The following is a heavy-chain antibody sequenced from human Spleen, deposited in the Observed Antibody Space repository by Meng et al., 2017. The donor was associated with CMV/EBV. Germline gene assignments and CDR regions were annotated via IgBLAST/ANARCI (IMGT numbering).Heavy chain of an antibody. J-gene: IGHJ4*02. D-gene: IGHD3-3*01. CDR3: ARTCPPTIFGVVIPRYFDY. Sequence: SFSGYYWSWIRQPPGKGLEWIGEINHSGSTNYNPSLKSRVTISVDTSKNQFSLKLSSVTAADTAVYYCARTCPPTIFGVVIPRYFDYWGQGTLVTVSS. CDR1: SFSGYY. CDR2: INHSGST. V-gene: IGHV4-34*01.